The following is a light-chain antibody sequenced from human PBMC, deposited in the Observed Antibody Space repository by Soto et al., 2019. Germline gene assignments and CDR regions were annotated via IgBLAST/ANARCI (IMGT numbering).Light chain of an antibody. CDR2: GAS. V-gene: IGKV3-20*01. CDR1: QSVSSSY. J-gene: IGKJ4*01. Sequence: EIVLTQSPGTLSLSPGERATLSCRARQSVSSSYLAWYQQKPGQAPRLLIDGASSRATGIPDRFSGSGSGTDFPLTISRLERDDFAVYYCHQYDSSPLTFGGGTKVEIK. CDR3: HQYDSSPLT.